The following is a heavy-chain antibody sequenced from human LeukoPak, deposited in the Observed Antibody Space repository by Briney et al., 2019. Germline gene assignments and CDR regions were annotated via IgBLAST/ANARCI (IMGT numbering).Heavy chain of an antibody. D-gene: IGHD3/OR15-3a*01. V-gene: IGHV4-34*01. CDR3: AREGLYYYYMTS. J-gene: IGHJ6*03. Sequence: PSETLSLTCAVYGGSFSGYYWSWIRQPPGKGLEWIGEINHSGSTNYNPSLKSRVTISVDTSKNQFSLKLSSVTAADTAVYYCAREGLYYYYMTSGAKGPRSPSP. CDR1: GGSFSGYY. CDR2: INHSGST.